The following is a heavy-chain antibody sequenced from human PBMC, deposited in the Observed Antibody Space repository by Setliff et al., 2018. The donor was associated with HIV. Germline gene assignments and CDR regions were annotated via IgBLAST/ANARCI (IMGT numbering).Heavy chain of an antibody. Sequence: SETLSLTCIVSGGSISSGSYYWSWIRQPAGKGLEWIGRIYTSGRTNHNPSLKSRVSISLDTSKKQVSLKLNSVTAADTAVYYCARGLSIFGVATPGFYSFMDVWGKGTTVTVSS. CDR1: GGSISSGSYY. D-gene: IGHD3-3*01. J-gene: IGHJ6*03. V-gene: IGHV4-61*02. CDR3: ARGLSIFGVATPGFYSFMDV. CDR2: IYTSGRT.